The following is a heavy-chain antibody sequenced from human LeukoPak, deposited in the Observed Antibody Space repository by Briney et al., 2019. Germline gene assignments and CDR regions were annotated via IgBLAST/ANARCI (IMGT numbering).Heavy chain of an antibody. Sequence: GGSLRLSCAASGFTFSSYSMNWVRQAPGKGLEWVSYIRSSSRTIYYADSVKGRFTISRDNAKNSLFLQMNSLRAEDTAVYYCAKDEPSYYYMDVWGKGTTVTVSS. CDR1: GFTFSSYS. CDR3: AKDEPSYYYMDV. V-gene: IGHV3-48*01. J-gene: IGHJ6*03. CDR2: IRSSSRTI.